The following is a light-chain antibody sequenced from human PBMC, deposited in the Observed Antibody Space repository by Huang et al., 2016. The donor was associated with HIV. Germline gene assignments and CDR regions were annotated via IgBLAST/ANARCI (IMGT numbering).Light chain of an antibody. V-gene: IGKV1-27*01. Sequence: DIQMTQSPSSLSASVGDSVTITCRASQDIDNYLAWYQQKPGKVTKLLIFAASALKSGAPPRFSGSGSGTHFSLNISSLQPGDVATYYCQKYNSAPITFGQGTRLEI. CDR1: QDIDNY. CDR2: AAS. CDR3: QKYNSAPIT. J-gene: IGKJ5*01.